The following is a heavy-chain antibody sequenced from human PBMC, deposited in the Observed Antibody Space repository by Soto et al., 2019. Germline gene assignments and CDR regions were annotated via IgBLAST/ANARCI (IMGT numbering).Heavy chain of an antibody. D-gene: IGHD6-19*01. J-gene: IGHJ6*02. CDR1: GFTFSGSA. CDR3: TRQIAVAGTYYYYGMDV. Sequence: LRLSCAASGFTFSGSAMHWVRQASGKGLEWVGRIRSKANSYATAYAASVKGRFTISRDDSKNTAYLQMNSLKTEDTAVYYCTRQIAVAGTYYYYGMDVWGQGTTVTVSS. CDR2: IRSKANSYAT. V-gene: IGHV3-73*01.